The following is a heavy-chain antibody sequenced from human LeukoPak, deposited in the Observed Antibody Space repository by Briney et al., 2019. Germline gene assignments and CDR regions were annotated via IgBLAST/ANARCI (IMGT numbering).Heavy chain of an antibody. CDR3: ARLGASSGWTAYYYMDV. V-gene: IGHV4-34*01. CDR2: INHSGST. J-gene: IGHJ6*03. Sequence: SETLSLTCAVYGGSFSGYYWSWIRQPPGKGLEWIGEINHSGSTNYNPCLKSRVTISVDTSKNQFSLKLSSVTAADTAVYYCARLGASSGWTAYYYMDVWGKGTTVTISS. D-gene: IGHD6-19*01. CDR1: GGSFSGYY.